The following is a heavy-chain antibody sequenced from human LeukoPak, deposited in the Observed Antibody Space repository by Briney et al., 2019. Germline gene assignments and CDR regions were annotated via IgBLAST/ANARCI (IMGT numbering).Heavy chain of an antibody. CDR1: GFTFSDHY. CDR3: ARVTGAYYFDY. D-gene: IGHD1-20*01. CDR2: TSNKAKSYTT. J-gene: IGHJ4*02. Sequence: PGGSLRLSCAASGFTFSDHYMDWVRQAPGKGLEWVGRTSNKAKSYTTEYAASVKDRFTISRDDSKNSLYLQMNSLETEDTAVYSCARVTGAYYFDYWGQGTLVTVSS. V-gene: IGHV3-72*01.